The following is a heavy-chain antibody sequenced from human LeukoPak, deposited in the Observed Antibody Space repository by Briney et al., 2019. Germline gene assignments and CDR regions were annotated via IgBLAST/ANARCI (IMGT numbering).Heavy chain of an antibody. CDR2: INSDGSST. Sequence: QSGGSLRLSCAASGFTFSSYWMHWVRHAPGKGLVWVSRINSDGSSTSYADSVKGRFTISRDNAKNTLYLQMNSLRAEDTAVYYCAAAYSSGWSENWGQGTMVTVSS. CDR3: AAAYSSGWSEN. V-gene: IGHV3-74*01. J-gene: IGHJ4*02. CDR1: GFTFSSYW. D-gene: IGHD6-19*01.